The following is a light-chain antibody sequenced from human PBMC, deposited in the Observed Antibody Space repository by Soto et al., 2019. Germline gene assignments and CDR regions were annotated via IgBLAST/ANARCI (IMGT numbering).Light chain of an antibody. V-gene: IGLV2-14*03. Sequence: QSVLTQPASVSGAPGQSITISCTGTSSDVGGYNYVSWYQHHPGKAPKLLIYDVSNRPPGVSNRFSGSKSDNTASLTISGLQPEDEADYYCSSYTTSNTRQIVFGTGTKVTV. CDR2: DVS. CDR1: SSDVGGYNY. CDR3: SSYTTSNTRQIV. J-gene: IGLJ1*01.